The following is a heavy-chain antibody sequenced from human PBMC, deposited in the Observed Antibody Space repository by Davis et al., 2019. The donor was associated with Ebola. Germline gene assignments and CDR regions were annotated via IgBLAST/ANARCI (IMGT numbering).Heavy chain of an antibody. D-gene: IGHD6-13*01. CDR1: GGSISSYY. J-gene: IGHJ4*02. Sequence: SETLSLTCTVSGGSISSYYWSWIRQPPGKGLEWIGYIYYSGSTNYNPSLKSRVTTSVDTSKNQFSLKLSSVTAADTAVYYCARLSQLAAAGSGFDYWGQGTLVTVSS. CDR3: ARLSQLAAAGSGFDY. V-gene: IGHV4-59*08. CDR2: IYYSGST.